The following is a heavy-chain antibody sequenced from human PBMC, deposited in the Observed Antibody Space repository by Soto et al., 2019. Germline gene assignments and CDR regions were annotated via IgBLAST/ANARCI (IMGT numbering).Heavy chain of an antibody. CDR1: GCTFSSYW. Sequence: GGPLRLSCAASGCTFSSYWMSWVSQAPGKGLEWVANIKQDGSEKYYVDSVKGRFTISRDNAKNSLYLQMNSLRAEDTAVYYCARLGILTGLDWGQGTLVTVSS. J-gene: IGHJ4*02. D-gene: IGHD3-9*01. CDR2: IKQDGSEK. CDR3: ARLGILTGLD. V-gene: IGHV3-7*01.